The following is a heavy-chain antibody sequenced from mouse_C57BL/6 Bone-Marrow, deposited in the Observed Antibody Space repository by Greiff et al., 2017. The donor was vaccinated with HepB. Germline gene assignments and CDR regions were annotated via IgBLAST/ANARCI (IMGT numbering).Heavy chain of an antibody. CDR1: GFTFSDYY. J-gene: IGHJ2*01. D-gene: IGHD1-1*01. V-gene: IGHV5-12*01. Sequence: EVKVVESGGGLVQPGGSLKLSCAASGFTFSDYYMYWVRQTPEKRLEWVAYISNGGGRTYYPDTVKGRFTISRDNAKNTLYLQMSRLKSEDTAMYYCARRGYYGSSYDYFDYWGQGTTLTVSS. CDR2: ISNGGGRT. CDR3: ARRGYYGSSYDYFDY.